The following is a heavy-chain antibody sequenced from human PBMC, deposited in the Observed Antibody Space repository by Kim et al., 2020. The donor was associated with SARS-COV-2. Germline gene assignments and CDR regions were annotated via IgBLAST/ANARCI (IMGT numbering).Heavy chain of an antibody. Sequence: SETLSLTCAVYGGSFSGYYWSWIRQPPGKGLEWIGEINHSGSTNYNPSLKSRVTISVDTSKNQFSLKLSSVTAADTAVYYCARVVIRWRTKFDPWGQGTL. D-gene: IGHD3-16*02. CDR3: ARVVIRWRTKFDP. CDR2: INHSGST. CDR1: GGSFSGYY. J-gene: IGHJ5*02. V-gene: IGHV4-34*01.